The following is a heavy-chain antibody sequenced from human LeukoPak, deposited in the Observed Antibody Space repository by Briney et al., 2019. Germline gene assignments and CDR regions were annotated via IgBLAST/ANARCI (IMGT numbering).Heavy chain of an antibody. Sequence: PETLSLTCTVSDDSLTDYFWSWIRQPPGKGLEWIAHVHYSGSTKSSPSLRSRVTTSVDTPKKQFSLKLSSVTAADAAVYYCARHDNRGFYSLFYWGRGTLVTVSS. CDR1: DDSLTDYF. J-gene: IGHJ4*02. CDR3: ARHDNRGFYSLFY. D-gene: IGHD3-22*01. V-gene: IGHV4-59*08. CDR2: VHYSGST.